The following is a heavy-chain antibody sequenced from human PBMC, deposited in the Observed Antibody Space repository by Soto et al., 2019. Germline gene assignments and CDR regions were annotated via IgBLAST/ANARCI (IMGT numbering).Heavy chain of an antibody. J-gene: IGHJ4*02. D-gene: IGHD2-15*01. CDR1: GGSISSYY. Sequence: PSETLSLTCTVSGGSISSYYWSWIRQPPGKGLEWIGYIYYSGSTNYNPSLKSRVTISVDTSKNQFSLKLSSVTAADTAVYYCARNGVAATPFVSHSFDYWGQGTQVTVSS. CDR3: ARNGVAATPFVSHSFDY. CDR2: IYYSGST. V-gene: IGHV4-59*01.